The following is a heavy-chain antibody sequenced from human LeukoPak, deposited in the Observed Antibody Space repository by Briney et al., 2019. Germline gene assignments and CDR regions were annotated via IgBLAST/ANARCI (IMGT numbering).Heavy chain of an antibody. D-gene: IGHD4-23*01. CDR1: GFTFNNYG. V-gene: IGHV3-48*04. Sequence: GGSLRLSCAASGFTFNNYGMHWVRQAPGKGLEWVSYISSSGSTIYYADSVKGRFTISRDNAKNSLYLQMNSLRAEDTAVYYCARDRGYGGNSHYFDYWGQGTLVTVSS. CDR3: ARDRGYGGNSHYFDY. J-gene: IGHJ4*02. CDR2: ISSSGSTI.